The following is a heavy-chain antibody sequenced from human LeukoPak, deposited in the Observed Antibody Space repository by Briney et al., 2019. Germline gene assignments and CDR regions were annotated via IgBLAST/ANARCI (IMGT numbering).Heavy chain of an antibody. J-gene: IGHJ6*03. D-gene: IGHD3-10*01. CDR3: ARTNRGYYYYMDV. Sequence: PGGSLRLSCAASGFTFDDYGMTWVRQAPGKGLEWVSGMNWNGGSTGYADSVKGRFTIFRDNAKNSLYLQMNSLRAEDTALYYCARTNRGYYYYMDVWGKGTTVTVSS. CDR2: MNWNGGST. CDR1: GFTFDDYG. V-gene: IGHV3-20*04.